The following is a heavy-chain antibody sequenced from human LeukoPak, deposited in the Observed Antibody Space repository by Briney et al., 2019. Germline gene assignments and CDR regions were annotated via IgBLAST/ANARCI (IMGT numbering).Heavy chain of an antibody. D-gene: IGHD1-26*01. V-gene: IGHV1-18*01. CDR1: GYTFTSYG. J-gene: IGHJ4*02. CDR2: ISAYNGNT. CDR3: ARDWRIVGATRHY. Sequence: GASVKVSCKASGYTFTSYGISWVRQAPGQGLEWMGWISAYNGNTNYAQKLQGRVTMTTDTSTSTVYMERKRLRSDDTAGYYCARDWRIVGATRHYWGQGTLVTVSS.